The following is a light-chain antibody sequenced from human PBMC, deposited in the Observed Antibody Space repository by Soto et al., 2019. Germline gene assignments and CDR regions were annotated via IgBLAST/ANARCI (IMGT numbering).Light chain of an antibody. CDR1: QDSSHF. CDR3: QQRKGYPIT. CDR2: TSS. J-gene: IGKJ5*01. V-gene: IGKV1-9*01. Sequence: DIQLTQSPSFLSASVGDRVTITCRASQDSSHFLAWYQQKPGKAPNLLIHTSSTLQSGVPSRFSGSGSGTEFCLTIDSLQPEDFATYYCQQRKGYPITFGQGTRLEIK.